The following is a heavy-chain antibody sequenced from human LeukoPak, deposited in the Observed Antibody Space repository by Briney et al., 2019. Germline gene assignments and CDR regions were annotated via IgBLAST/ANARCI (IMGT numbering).Heavy chain of an antibody. CDR3: ARQAVAGGHFDY. J-gene: IGHJ4*02. V-gene: IGHV4-38-2*02. Sequence: KPSEILSLTCTVSDYSISSGFYWGWIRQPPGKGLEGIVNIFHSGSTYYNPSLKSRVTISVDTSKNQFSLKLTSVTAADTAVYYCARQAVAGGHFDYWGQGTLVTVSS. CDR2: IFHSGST. D-gene: IGHD6-19*01. CDR1: DYSISSGFY.